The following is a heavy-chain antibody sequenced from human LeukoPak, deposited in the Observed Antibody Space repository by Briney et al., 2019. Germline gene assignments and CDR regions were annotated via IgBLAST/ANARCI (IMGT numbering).Heavy chain of an antibody. D-gene: IGHD6-13*01. Sequence: GGSLRLSCAAFGXTVSNNFLSWVRQAPGKGLEWVSVLYSGGTTFYADSVKGRFTISRDNSMNTLYLQMKSLRPEDTAVYYCASPGPGGAAAGLFDYWGQGTLVTVSS. CDR2: LYSGGTT. J-gene: IGHJ4*02. CDR1: GXTVSNNF. CDR3: ASPGPGGAAAGLFDY. V-gene: IGHV3-53*05.